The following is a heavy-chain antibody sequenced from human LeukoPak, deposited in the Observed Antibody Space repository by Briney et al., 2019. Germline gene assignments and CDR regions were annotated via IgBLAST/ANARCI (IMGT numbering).Heavy chain of an antibody. CDR1: GFTFSSYA. CDR2: ISYDGSNK. Sequence: GGSLRLSCAASGFTFSSYAMHRVRQAPGTGLEWVAVISYDGSNKYYADSVKGRFTISRDNSKNTLYLQMNSLRAEDTAVYYCARVPRLKLFYYFDYWGQGTLVTVSS. V-gene: IGHV3-30-3*01. D-gene: IGHD2/OR15-2a*01. J-gene: IGHJ4*02. CDR3: ARVPRLKLFYYFDY.